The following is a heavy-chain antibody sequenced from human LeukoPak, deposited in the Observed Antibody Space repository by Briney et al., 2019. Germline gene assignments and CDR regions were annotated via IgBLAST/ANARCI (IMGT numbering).Heavy chain of an antibody. J-gene: IGHJ6*03. CDR2: VYYSGST. CDR1: GDSIITGDYS. D-gene: IGHD4-11*01. V-gene: IGHV4-30-4*08. Sequence: SETLSLTCTVSGDSIITGDYSWSWIRQPPGKGMEWIGYVYYSGSTYYNPSLKSRVAISVDTSKNQFSLKLSSVTAADTAVYYCARGYRENYYYYYYLDVWGKGTTLTVSS. CDR3: ARGYRENYYYYYYLDV.